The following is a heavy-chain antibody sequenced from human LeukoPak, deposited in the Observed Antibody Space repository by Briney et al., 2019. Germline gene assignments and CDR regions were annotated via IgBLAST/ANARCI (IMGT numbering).Heavy chain of an antibody. V-gene: IGHV3-30*04. Sequence: PGGSLRLSRAASGLTFSSAMHWVRQPPGKGLEWVAVISFDGSNRYYADSVKGRFTISRDNSRNTLYLQMDSLRPEDTAVYSCARVSNPDVDTASSNAFDIWGQGTMVTVSS. J-gene: IGHJ3*02. CDR3: ARVSNPDVDTASSNAFDI. D-gene: IGHD5-18*01. CDR1: GLTFSSA. CDR2: ISFDGSNR.